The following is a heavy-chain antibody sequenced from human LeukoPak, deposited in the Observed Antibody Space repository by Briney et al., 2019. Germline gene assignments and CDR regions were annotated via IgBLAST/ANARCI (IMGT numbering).Heavy chain of an antibody. Sequence: GASVKVSCKASGDTFTTYAIIWVRQAPGQGLEWMGWINTNTGNPTYAQGFTGRFVFSLDTSVSTAYLQISSLKAEDTAVYYCARLGIRVGADRGYWGQGTLVTVSS. CDR2: INTNTGNP. CDR3: ARLGIRVGADRGY. V-gene: IGHV7-4-1*02. CDR1: GDTFTTYA. J-gene: IGHJ4*02. D-gene: IGHD1-26*01.